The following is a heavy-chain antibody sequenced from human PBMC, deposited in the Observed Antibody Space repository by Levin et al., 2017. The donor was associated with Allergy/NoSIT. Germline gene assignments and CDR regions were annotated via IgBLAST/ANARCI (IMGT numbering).Heavy chain of an antibody. Sequence: SCAASGFTFSNAWMSWVRQAPGKGLEWVGRIKSKTDGGTTDYAAPVKGRFTISRHDSKNTLYLQMNSLKTEDTAVYYCTTFAYYYGSGALDYWGQGTLVTVSS. V-gene: IGHV3-15*01. CDR2: IKSKTDGGTT. D-gene: IGHD3-10*01. CDR3: TTFAYYYGSGALDY. J-gene: IGHJ4*02. CDR1: GFTFSNAW.